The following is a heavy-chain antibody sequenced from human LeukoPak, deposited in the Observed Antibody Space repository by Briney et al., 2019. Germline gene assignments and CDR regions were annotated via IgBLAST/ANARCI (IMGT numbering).Heavy chain of an antibody. J-gene: IGHJ6*03. CDR2: INHSGST. V-gene: IGHV4-34*01. D-gene: IGHD4-17*01. CDR3: ARVNDGDRYYYYYYMDV. CDR1: GGSFSGYY. Sequence: SETLSLTCAVYGGSFSGYYWSWIRQPPGKGLEWIGEINHSGSTNYNPSLKSRVTISVDASKNQFSLKLSSVTAADTAVYYCARVNDGDRYYYYYYMDVWGKGTTVTVSS.